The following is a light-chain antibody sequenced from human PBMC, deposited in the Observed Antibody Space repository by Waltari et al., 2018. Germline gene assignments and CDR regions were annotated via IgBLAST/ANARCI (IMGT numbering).Light chain of an antibody. V-gene: IGLV2-8*01. CDR3: SSYAGSTLM. CDR1: SSDVGGYHY. CDR2: EVN. Sequence: QSALTQPPSASGSPGQSVTISCTGTSSDVGGYHYVSWYQQHPGKAPKLMIYEVNKRASGVPDRFTGTKSGNTASLTVSGLQAEDEADYYCSSYAGSTLMFGGGTKLTVL. J-gene: IGLJ3*02.